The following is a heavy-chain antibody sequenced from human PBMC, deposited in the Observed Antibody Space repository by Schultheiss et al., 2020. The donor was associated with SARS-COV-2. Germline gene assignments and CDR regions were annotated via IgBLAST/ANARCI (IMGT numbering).Heavy chain of an antibody. CDR2: VIPIFGIA. V-gene: IGHV1-69*10. D-gene: IGHD2-15*01. J-gene: IGHJ2*01. Sequence: SVKVSCKASGGTFSSYAISWVRQAPGQGLEWVGGVIPIFGIANYAQKFQGRVTITADKSTSTAYMELSSLRSEDTAVYYCARVGCSGGSCYRPGGYFDLWGRGTLVTVSS. CDR1: GGTFSSYA. CDR3: ARVGCSGGSCYRPGGYFDL.